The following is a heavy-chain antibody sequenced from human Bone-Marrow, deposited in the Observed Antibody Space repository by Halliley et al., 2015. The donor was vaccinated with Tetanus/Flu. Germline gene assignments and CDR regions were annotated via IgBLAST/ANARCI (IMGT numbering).Heavy chain of an antibody. CDR2: VFGSGDST. J-gene: IGHJ1*01. V-gene: IGHV3-23*01. D-gene: IGHD1-26*01. Sequence: AASGFSVSSYAMSWVRQAPGKGLDWVSSVFGSGDSTHYADSVKGRFSISRDNSKNTVYLQMNSLRAEDTAKYYCVKVRVGGTTDMVFQHWGQGTLVIVSA. CDR1: GFSVSSYA. CDR3: VKVRVGGTTDMVFQH.